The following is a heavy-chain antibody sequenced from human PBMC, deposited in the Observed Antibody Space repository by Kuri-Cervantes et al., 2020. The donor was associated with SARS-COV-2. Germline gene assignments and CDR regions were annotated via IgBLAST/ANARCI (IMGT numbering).Heavy chain of an antibody. D-gene: IGHD6-13*01. CDR1: GFTFNSYS. CDR2: ISTSSSYI. Sequence: GGSLRLSCAASGFTFNSYSMNWVRQAPGKGLEWVSSISTSSSYIYYADSVKGRFTISRDTAKNSLYLQMHSLRAEDTAVYYCARDAAADNLSDYWGQGTLVTVSS. CDR3: ARDAAADNLSDY. J-gene: IGHJ4*02. V-gene: IGHV3-21*01.